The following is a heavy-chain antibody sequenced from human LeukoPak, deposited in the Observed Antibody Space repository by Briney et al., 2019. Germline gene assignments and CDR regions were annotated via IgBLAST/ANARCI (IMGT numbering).Heavy chain of an antibody. J-gene: IGHJ4*02. V-gene: IGHV1-24*01. CDR1: GYTLTELS. CDR3: ATQLSLLEPRFDY. CDR2: FDPEDGET. D-gene: IGHD1-1*01. Sequence: GASVKVSCKVSGYTLTELSMHWVRQAPGKWLEWMGGFDPEDGETIYAQKFQGRVTMTEDTSTDTAYMELSSLRSEDTAVYYCATQLSLLEPRFDYWGQGTLVTVSS.